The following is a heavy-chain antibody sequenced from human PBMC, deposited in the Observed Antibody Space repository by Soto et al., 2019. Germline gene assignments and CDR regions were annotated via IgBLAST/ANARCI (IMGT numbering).Heavy chain of an antibody. V-gene: IGHV3-23*01. CDR3: AADYLRHNSLNGYYYSYGMDV. J-gene: IGHJ6*02. Sequence: GGSLRLSCAASGITFSTYAIIFVRRAAFKWLEWVSTIGSNGADKQYADFVKGRFTVSRDSSKSTLSLQMNSLRAEDTAVYYCAADYLRHNSLNGYYYSYGMDVWGQGTTVTVSS. CDR2: IGSNGADK. D-gene: IGHD4-17*01. CDR1: GITFSTYA.